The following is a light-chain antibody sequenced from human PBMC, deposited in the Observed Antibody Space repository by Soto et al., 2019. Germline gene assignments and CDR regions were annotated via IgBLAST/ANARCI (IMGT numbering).Light chain of an antibody. J-gene: IGLJ2*01. Sequence: QSVLTQPPSASGTPGQRVSISCSGSRSNIGTNTVNWYQQLPGTAPKLLIYTNDERPSGVPDRFSGSKSGTSASLAISGLQSEDEADYYCQSYDTGLTGHVLFGGGTKVTVL. CDR3: QSYDTGLTGHVL. CDR2: TND. V-gene: IGLV1-44*01. CDR1: RSNIGTNT.